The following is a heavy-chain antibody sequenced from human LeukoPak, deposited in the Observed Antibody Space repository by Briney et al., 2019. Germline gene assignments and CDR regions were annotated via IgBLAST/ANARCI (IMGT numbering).Heavy chain of an antibody. V-gene: IGHV5-51*01. CDR1: GYSFTSNW. D-gene: IGHD5-18*01. CDR3: VRRGRDTTTTQNWFDP. CDR2: ISPGDSDI. Sequence: GGSLKISCKGSGYSFTSNWIGWVRQMPGKSLEWMGVISPGDSDIRYSPSLQGQVTISADKSTSTAYLQWSSLKASDTAMYYCVRRGRDTTTTQNWFDPWGQGTLVTVSS. J-gene: IGHJ5*02.